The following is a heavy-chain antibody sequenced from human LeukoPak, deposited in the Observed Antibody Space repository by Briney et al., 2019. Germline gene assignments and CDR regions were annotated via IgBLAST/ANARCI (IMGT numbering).Heavy chain of an antibody. Sequence: GGSLRLSRAASGFTFSNYGMHWVRQAPGKGLEWVAFIRYDGSNKYYGDSVKGRFTISRDNSKNTLYLQMNSLRAEDTAVYYCAKAPNLVAAPDYWGQGTLVTVSS. CDR3: AKAPNLVAAPDY. CDR2: IRYDGSNK. D-gene: IGHD2-15*01. J-gene: IGHJ4*02. V-gene: IGHV3-30*02. CDR1: GFTFSNYG.